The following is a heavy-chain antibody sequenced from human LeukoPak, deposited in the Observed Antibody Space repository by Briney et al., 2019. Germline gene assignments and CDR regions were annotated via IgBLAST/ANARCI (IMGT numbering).Heavy chain of an antibody. D-gene: IGHD1-26*01. J-gene: IGHJ4*02. Sequence: GGSLRLSCAASGFTFSSYAMSWVRQAPGKGLEWVSAISGSGGSTYYADSVKGRFTISRDNAKNSLYLQMNSLRAEDTAVYYCAVGKSGSYDYWGQGTLVTVSS. CDR1: GFTFSSYA. CDR2: ISGSGGST. V-gene: IGHV3-23*01. CDR3: AVGKSGSYDY.